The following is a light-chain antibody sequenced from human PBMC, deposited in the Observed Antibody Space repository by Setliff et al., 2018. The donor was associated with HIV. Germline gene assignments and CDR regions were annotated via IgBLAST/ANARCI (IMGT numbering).Light chain of an antibody. J-gene: IGLJ1*01. V-gene: IGLV2-23*01. Sequence: QSVLTQPASVSGSPGQSITISCTGTSGDVGRYNLVSWYQQQPGKPPKLMIYQASKRPSGVSNRFSGSKSGKTASLTISGLQAEDEADYYCCSNTGSNTYVFGTGTKV. CDR3: CSNTGSNTYV. CDR1: SGDVGRYNL. CDR2: QAS.